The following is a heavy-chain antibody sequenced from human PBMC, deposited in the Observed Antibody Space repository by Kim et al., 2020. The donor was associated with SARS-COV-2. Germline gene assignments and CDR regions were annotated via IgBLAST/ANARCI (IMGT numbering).Heavy chain of an antibody. V-gene: IGHV3-30*04. CDR1: GFTFSSYA. J-gene: IGHJ6*01. CDR2: ISYDGSNK. Sequence: LSLTCAASGFTFSSYAMHWVRQAPGKGLEWVAVISYDGSNKYYADSVKGRFTISRDNSKNTLYLQMNSLRAEDTAVYYCARAPHPVRYFDWLSGLYG. D-gene: IGHD3-9*01. CDR3: ARAPHPVRYFDWLSGLYG.